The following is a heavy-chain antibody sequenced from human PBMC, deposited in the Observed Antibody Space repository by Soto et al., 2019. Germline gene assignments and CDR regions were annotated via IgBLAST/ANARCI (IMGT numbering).Heavy chain of an antibody. D-gene: IGHD2-2*01. CDR2: ISSSSSTI. V-gene: IGHV3-48*04. CDR1: GFTFSSYA. J-gene: IGHJ3*02. Sequence: GGSLRLSCAASGFTFSSYAMNWVRQAPGKGLEWVSYISSSSSTIYYADSVEGRFTISRDNAKNSLHLQMNSLRAEDTAAYYCARVLGCSSTSCYHDAFDIWGQGTMVTVSS. CDR3: ARVLGCSSTSCYHDAFDI.